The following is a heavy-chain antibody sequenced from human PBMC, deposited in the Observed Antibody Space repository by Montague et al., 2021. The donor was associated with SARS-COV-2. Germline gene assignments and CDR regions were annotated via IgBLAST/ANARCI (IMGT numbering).Heavy chain of an antibody. D-gene: IGHD3-22*01. Sequence: SETLSLTCTVSGGSISSSCYYWGWIRQPPGKGLEWIGSIYDSGSTYYNPSLKSRVTISVDTSKNQFSLKLSSVTAADTAVYYCAREGGWLSRGSYYFEYWGQGTLVTVSS. J-gene: IGHJ4*02. V-gene: IGHV4-39*07. CDR3: AREGGWLSRGSYYFEY. CDR1: GGSISSSCYY. CDR2: IYDSGST.